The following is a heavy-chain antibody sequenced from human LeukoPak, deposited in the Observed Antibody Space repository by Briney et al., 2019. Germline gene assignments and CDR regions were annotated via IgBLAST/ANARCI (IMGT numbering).Heavy chain of an antibody. J-gene: IGHJ3*02. CDR2: INHSGST. CDR1: GGSFSGYY. D-gene: IGHD6-6*01. Sequence: SETLSLTCAVYGGSFSGYYWSWIRQPPGKGLEWIGEINHSGSTNYNPSLKSRVTISVDTSKNQFSLKLSSVTAADTAVYYCASLFLCYGCSRSSDDFDIWGQGTMVTVSS. CDR3: ASLFLCYGCSRSSDDFDI. V-gene: IGHV4-34*01.